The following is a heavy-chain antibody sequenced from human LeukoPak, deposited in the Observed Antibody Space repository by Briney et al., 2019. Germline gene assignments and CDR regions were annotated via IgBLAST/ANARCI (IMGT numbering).Heavy chain of an antibody. J-gene: IGHJ4*02. CDR1: GCTFSDYY. CDR3: ARGPNYFDY. V-gene: IGHV3-11*06. CDR2: ISSTSSYT. Sequence: GGSLRLSCADSGCTFSDYYMSWIRQAPGKGLEWISYISSTSSYTKYADSVKGRFTISRDNAKNSLYLQMNSLRAEDTAVYYCARGPNYFDYWGQGTLVTVSS.